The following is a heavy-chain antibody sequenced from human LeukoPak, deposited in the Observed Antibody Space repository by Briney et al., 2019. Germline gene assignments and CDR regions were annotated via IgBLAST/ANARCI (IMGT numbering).Heavy chain of an antibody. CDR3: ARSWDFDY. CDR1: GGSISSSSYY. J-gene: IGHJ4*02. V-gene: IGHV4-39*01. Sequence: SETLSLTCTVSGGSISSSSYYWGWIRQPPGKGLEWIGSTYYSGSTYYNPSLKSRATISVDTSKNQFSLKLSSVTAADTAVYYCARSWDFDYWGQGTLVTVSS. D-gene: IGHD1-26*01. CDR2: TYYSGST.